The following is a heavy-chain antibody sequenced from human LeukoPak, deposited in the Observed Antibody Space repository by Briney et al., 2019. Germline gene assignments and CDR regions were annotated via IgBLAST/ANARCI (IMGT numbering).Heavy chain of an antibody. J-gene: IGHJ6*03. D-gene: IGHD3-22*01. CDR1: GFTFSSYG. V-gene: IGHV3-30*02. Sequence: GGSLRLPCAASGFTFSSYGMHWVRQAPGKGLEWVAFIRYDGSKKYYADSVKGRFTISRDNFKNTLYLQMNSLRAEDTAVYYCAKEGVDYYDSSGRIYYYYYYMDVWGKGTTVTISS. CDR2: IRYDGSKK. CDR3: AKEGVDYYDSSGRIYYYYYYMDV.